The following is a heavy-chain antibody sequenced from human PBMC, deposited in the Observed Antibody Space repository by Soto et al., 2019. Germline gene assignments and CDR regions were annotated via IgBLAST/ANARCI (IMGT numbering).Heavy chain of an antibody. V-gene: IGHV3-48*01. CDR1: GFTFSSYS. CDR2: ISSSSSTI. J-gene: IGHJ6*02. Sequence: EAQLVESGGGLVQPGGSLRLSCAASGFTFSSYSMNWVRQAPGKGLEWVSYISSSSSTIYYADSVKGRFTISRDNAKNSLYLQMNSLRAEDTAVYYCARADSGYAHGYYYYGMDVWGQGTTVTVSS. CDR3: ARADSGYAHGYYYYGMDV. D-gene: IGHD5-12*01.